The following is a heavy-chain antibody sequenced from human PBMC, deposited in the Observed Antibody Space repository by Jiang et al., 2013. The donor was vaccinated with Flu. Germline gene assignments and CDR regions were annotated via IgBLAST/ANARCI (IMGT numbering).Heavy chain of an antibody. CDR3: AHATAAAGTNWFDP. J-gene: IGHJ5*02. V-gene: IGHV2-5*02. Sequence: WDDDKRYSPSLKSRLTITKDTSKNQVVLTMTNMDPVDTATYYCAHATAAAGTNWFDPWGQGTLVTVSS. CDR2: WDDDK. D-gene: IGHD6-13*01.